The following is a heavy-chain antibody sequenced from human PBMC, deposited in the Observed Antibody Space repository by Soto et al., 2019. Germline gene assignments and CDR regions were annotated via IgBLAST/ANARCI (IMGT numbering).Heavy chain of an antibody. Sequence: SETLSLTCTVSGGSISSGGYYWSWIRQHPGKGLEWIGYIYYSGSTYYNPSLKSRVTISVDTSKNQFSLKLSSVTAADTAVYYCARDLGEPRIPSKGMDVWGQGTMVTVSS. CDR3: ARDLGEPRIPSKGMDV. CDR2: IYYSGST. D-gene: IGHD3-10*01. J-gene: IGHJ6*02. CDR1: GGSISSGGYY. V-gene: IGHV4-31*03.